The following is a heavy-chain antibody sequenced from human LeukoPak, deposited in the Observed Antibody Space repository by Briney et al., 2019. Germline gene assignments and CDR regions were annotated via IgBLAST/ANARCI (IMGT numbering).Heavy chain of an antibody. Sequence: GGSLRLSCAASGFTFSSYWMSWVRQAPGKGLEWVANIKQDGSEKYYVDSVKGRFTISRDNAKNSLYLQMNSLRAEDTAVYYCARDRRVLRFLEWFKYFDYWGQGTLVTVSA. V-gene: IGHV3-7*01. CDR2: IKQDGSEK. CDR3: ARDRRVLRFLEWFKYFDY. CDR1: GFTFSSYW. D-gene: IGHD3-3*01. J-gene: IGHJ4*02.